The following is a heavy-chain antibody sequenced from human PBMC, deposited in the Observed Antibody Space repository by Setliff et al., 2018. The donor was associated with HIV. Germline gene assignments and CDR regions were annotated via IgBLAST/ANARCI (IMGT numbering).Heavy chain of an antibody. D-gene: IGHD3-16*01. Sequence: GASVKVSCKASGFSFGRHYMHWVRQAPGEGLEWVAMINPSDGIPSYAQKFQDRVVVTRDTSRSIVYMELSSLLSEDTAVYFCTRAFPPMIPAAFDIWGLGTLVTVSS. V-gene: IGHV1-46*01. J-gene: IGHJ3*02. CDR3: TRAFPPMIPAAFDI. CDR2: INPSDGIP. CDR1: GFSFGRHY.